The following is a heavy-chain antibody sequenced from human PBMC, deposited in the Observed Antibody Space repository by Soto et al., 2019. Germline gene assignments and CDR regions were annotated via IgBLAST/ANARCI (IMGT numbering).Heavy chain of an antibody. D-gene: IGHD2-21*02. V-gene: IGHV4-31*03. J-gene: IGHJ6*02. CDR2: IYYSGST. CDR1: GGTISSGGDY. Sequence: PSETLSLTCTVSGGTISSGGDYWSWIRQHPGKGLEWIGYIYYSGSTYYNPSLKSRVTISVDTSKNQFSLKLSSVTAADTAVYNCARVCGGDCHNGMDVWGQGTTVTV. CDR3: ARVCGGDCHNGMDV.